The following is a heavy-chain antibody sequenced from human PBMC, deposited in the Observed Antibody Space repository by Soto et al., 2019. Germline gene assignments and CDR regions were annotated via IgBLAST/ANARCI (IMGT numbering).Heavy chain of an antibody. D-gene: IGHD5-18*01. J-gene: IGHJ4*02. V-gene: IGHV3-13*01. CDR2: IGTAGDT. CDR3: ARVDTAMSAFDY. Sequence: GGSLRFSCAASGFTFSSYDMHWVRQATGKGLEWVSAIGTAGDTYYPGSVKGRFTISRENAKNSLYLQMNSLRAGDTAVYYCARVDTAMSAFDYWGQGTLVTVSS. CDR1: GFTFSSYD.